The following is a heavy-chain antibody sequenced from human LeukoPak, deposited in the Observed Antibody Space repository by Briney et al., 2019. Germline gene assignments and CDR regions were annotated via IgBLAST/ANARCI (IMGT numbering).Heavy chain of an antibody. CDR2: INTDGSIT. J-gene: IGHJ4*02. CDR1: GFTFSSYG. V-gene: IGHV3-74*01. CDR3: VRPNWNEGSDY. D-gene: IGHD1-20*01. Sequence: GRSLRLSCAASGFTFSSYGMHWVRQAPGKGLVWVSRINTDGSITSYADSVKGRFTISRDNAKNTLYLQMNSLRAEDTAVYYCVRPNWNEGSDYWGQGALATVSS.